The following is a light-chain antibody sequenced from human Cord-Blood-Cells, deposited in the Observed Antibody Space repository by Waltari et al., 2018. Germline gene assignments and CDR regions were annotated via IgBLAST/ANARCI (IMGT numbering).Light chain of an antibody. V-gene: IGLV2-14*01. CDR1: SSDVGCYNY. J-gene: IGLJ2*01. CDR3: SSYTSSSTLV. Sequence: QSALTQTASVSGSPGQSITISCTGTSSDVGCYNYVSWYQQHPGKAPKLMIYDVSTRPSGVSNRFSGSKSGNTASLTISGLQAEDEADYYCSSYTSSSTLVFGGGTKLTVL. CDR2: DVS.